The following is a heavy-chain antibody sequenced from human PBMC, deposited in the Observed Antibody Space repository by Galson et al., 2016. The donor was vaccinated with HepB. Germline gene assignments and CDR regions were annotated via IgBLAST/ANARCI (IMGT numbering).Heavy chain of an antibody. Sequence: SETLSLTCSVSGGSVNSATYLWNWIRQSPGKGLEWIGYISHSGITIYNPSPKTRVTLSLDRSKNQFPVKLRSVTAADTAVYRCARQPFYHDSAGYLEGAFDVWGQGAMVTVSS. CDR3: ARQPFYHDSAGYLEGAFDV. J-gene: IGHJ3*01. CDR2: ISHSGIT. CDR1: GGSVNSATYL. V-gene: IGHV4-61*01. D-gene: IGHD3-3*01.